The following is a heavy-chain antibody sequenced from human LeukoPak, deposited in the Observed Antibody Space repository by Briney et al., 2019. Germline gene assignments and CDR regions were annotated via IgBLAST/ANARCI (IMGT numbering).Heavy chain of an antibody. CDR3: ATTEATAAIERGEGTFEI. J-gene: IGHJ3*02. CDR1: GDTVSELS. CDR2: FDPEEVET. V-gene: IGHV1-24*01. D-gene: IGHD6-13*01. Sequence: GAPVKASCKVHGDTVSELSIHWLRQVPGNGLEWMGGFDPEEVETVYAQKFQGRVSMTEDTSTDTVHIDLSSLRSDDTAFYYCATTEATAAIERGEGTFEIWGQGTMVIVSS.